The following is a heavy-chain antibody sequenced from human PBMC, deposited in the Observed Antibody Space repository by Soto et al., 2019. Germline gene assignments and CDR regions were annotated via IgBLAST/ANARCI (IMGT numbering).Heavy chain of an antibody. J-gene: IGHJ4*02. CDR3: AREGSYDYNYFDY. Sequence: PSETLSLTCTVSGGSISSGDYYWSWIRQPPGKGLEWIGYIYYSGSTYYNPSLKSRVTISVDTSKNQFSLKLSSVTAADTAVYYCAREGSYDYNYFDYWGQGTLVTVSS. D-gene: IGHD5-12*01. CDR2: IYYSGST. V-gene: IGHV4-30-4*01. CDR1: GGSISSGDYY.